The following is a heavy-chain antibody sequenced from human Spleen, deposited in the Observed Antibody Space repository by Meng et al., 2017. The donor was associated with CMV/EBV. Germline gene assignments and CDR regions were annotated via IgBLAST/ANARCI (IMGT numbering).Heavy chain of an antibody. CDR2: IYYSGNT. Sequence: CTVSGGSISSDTYYWGWIRQPPGKGLDWIGSIYYSGNTYHNPSLKSRVTISVDTSKNQFSLKLSSVTAADTAVYYCARMGDSWRYFDPWGQGTLVTVSS. D-gene: IGHD6-13*01. CDR3: ARMGDSWRYFDP. J-gene: IGHJ5*02. V-gene: IGHV4-39*07. CDR1: GGSISSDTYY.